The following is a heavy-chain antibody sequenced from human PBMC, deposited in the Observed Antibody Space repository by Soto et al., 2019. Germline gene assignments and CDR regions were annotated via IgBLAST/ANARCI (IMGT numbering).Heavy chain of an antibody. D-gene: IGHD6-19*01. CDR1: GDSVSSNSAA. CDR2: TYYRSKWYN. V-gene: IGHV6-1*01. J-gene: IGHJ6*02. CDR3: ARSSKVAVAGNYYYYYGMDV. Sequence: SQTLSLTCAISGDSVSSNSAAWNWIRQSPSRGLEWLGRTYYRSKWYNDYAVSVKSRITINPDTSKNQFSLQLNSVTPEDTAVYYCARSSKVAVAGNYYYYYGMDVWGQGTTVTVSS.